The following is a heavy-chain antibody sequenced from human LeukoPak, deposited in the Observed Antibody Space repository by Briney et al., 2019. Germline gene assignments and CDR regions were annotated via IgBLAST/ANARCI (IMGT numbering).Heavy chain of an antibody. J-gene: IGHJ4*02. CDR1: GYTFIGYY. V-gene: IGHV1-2*02. Sequence: ASVKVSCKASGYTFIGYYLHWVRQAPGQGLEWMGWINPHNGDTNYAQRFQGRVTMTRDTSITTAYMELSRLKSDDTAVYYCATVRDVVVGGGPYYFDYWGQGTLVTVSS. CDR3: ATVRDVVVGGGPYYFDY. CDR2: INPHNGDT. D-gene: IGHD3-16*01.